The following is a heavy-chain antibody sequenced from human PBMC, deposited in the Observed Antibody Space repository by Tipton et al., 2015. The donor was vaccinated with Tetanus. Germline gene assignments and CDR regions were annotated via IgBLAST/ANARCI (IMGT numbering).Heavy chain of an antibody. J-gene: IGHJ4*02. CDR3: ARANYDFSKKGPFDS. CDR2: MYFSGSI. D-gene: IGHD3-3*01. CDR1: GGSISGHY. V-gene: IGHV4-4*07. Sequence: TLSLTCTISGGSISGHYWNWIRQPAGKGLEWIGRMYFSGSIRYNPSLKSRVTMSADTSKNQLSLRLTSVTAADTAVYYCARANYDFSKKGPFDSWGQGSLVIVSS.